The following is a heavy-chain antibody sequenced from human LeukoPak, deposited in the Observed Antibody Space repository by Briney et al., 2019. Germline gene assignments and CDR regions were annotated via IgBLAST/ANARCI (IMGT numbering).Heavy chain of an antibody. J-gene: IGHJ3*02. CDR3: ATSITMIVVVITRTHDAFDI. CDR2: IYYSGST. V-gene: IGHV4-39*01. D-gene: IGHD3-22*01. CDR1: GGSISSSSYY. Sequence: PSETLSLTCTVSGGSISSSSYYWGWIRQPPGKGLEWIGSIYYSGSTYYNPSLKSRVTISVHTSKNQFSLKLSSVTAADTAVYYCATSITMIVVVITRTHDAFDIWGQGTMVTVSS.